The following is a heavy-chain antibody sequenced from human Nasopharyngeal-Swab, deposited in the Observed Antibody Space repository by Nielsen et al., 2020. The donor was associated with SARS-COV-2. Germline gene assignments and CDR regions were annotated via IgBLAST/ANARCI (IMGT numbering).Heavy chain of an antibody. D-gene: IGHD3-22*01. CDR1: GFPFSPYG. Sequence: GESLKISCVASGFPFSPYGMNWVRQAPGKGLEWLSYIGTSSSTSYYADSVKGRFTISRDNSKNTLYLQMNSLRAEDTAVYYCARYDDYYDSSGYAYWGQGTLVTVSS. CDR3: ARYDDYYDSSGYAY. J-gene: IGHJ4*02. CDR2: IGTSSSTS. V-gene: IGHV3-48*01.